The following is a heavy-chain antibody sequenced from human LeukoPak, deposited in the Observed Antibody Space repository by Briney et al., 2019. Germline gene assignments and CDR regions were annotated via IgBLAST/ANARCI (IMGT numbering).Heavy chain of an antibody. CDR1: VGSLSGYY. V-gene: IGHV4-34*01. D-gene: IGHD5-24*01. J-gene: IGHJ4*02. Sequence: PSQTLSLTCAVYVGSLSGYYWTWISQLPGKVLEWIGEINHSGTTNCNPSLRSRVTMLVDTSKNQFSLRLSSMTAADAAIYYCARGRMATRGGLDCWGQGTRVTVSS. CDR3: ARGRMATRGGLDC. CDR2: INHSGTT.